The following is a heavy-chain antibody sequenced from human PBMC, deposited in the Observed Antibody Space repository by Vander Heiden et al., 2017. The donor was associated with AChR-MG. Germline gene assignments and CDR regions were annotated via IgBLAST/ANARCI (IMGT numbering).Heavy chain of an antibody. CDR3: ARRGYYSEYDAFDI. CDR1: GGSISGGDYY. V-gene: IGHV4-30-4*01. CDR2: IYYSGST. Sequence: QVQLQEPGPGLVKPAQPLSRTCTVSGGSISGGDYYWSWIRQPPGKGLEWIGYIYYSGSTYYNPSLKSRVTISVDTSKNQFSLKLSSVTAADTAVYYCARRGYYSEYDAFDIWGQGTMVTVSS. J-gene: IGHJ3*02. D-gene: IGHD3-22*01.